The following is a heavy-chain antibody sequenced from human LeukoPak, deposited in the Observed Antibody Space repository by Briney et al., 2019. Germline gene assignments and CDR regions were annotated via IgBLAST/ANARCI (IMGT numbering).Heavy chain of an antibody. CDR2: IWYDGSNK. Sequence: PGRSLRLSCAASGFTFSSYGMHWVRQAPGKGPEWVAVIWYDGSNKYYADSVKGRFTISRDNSKNTLYLQMNSLRAEDTAVYYCARGPVTAIPGDLDYWGQGTLVTVSS. J-gene: IGHJ4*02. D-gene: IGHD2-21*02. CDR1: GFTFSSYG. V-gene: IGHV3-33*01. CDR3: ARGPVTAIPGDLDY.